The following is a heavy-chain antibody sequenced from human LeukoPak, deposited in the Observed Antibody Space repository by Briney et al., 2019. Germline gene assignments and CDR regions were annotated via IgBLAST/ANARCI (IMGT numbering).Heavy chain of an antibody. Sequence: SETLSLTCTVSGGSISSYYWSWIRQPPGKGLEWIGYIYYSGSTNYNPSLKSRVTISVDTSRNQFSLKLSSVTAADTAVYYCARGTHCSGGSCYLTGRDNWFDPWGQGTLVTVSS. CDR1: GGSISSYY. CDR3: ARGTHCSGGSCYLTGRDNWFDP. J-gene: IGHJ5*02. CDR2: IYYSGST. D-gene: IGHD2-15*01. V-gene: IGHV4-59*01.